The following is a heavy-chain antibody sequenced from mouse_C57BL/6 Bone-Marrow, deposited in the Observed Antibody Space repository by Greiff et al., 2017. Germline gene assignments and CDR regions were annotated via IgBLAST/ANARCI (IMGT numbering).Heavy chain of an antibody. CDR2: IDPSDGYT. V-gene: IGHV1-69*01. D-gene: IGHD1-1*01. Sequence: QVQLQQPGAELVMPGASVKLSCKASGYTFTSYWMHWVKQRPGQGLEWIGEIDPSDGYTNYNQKFKGKSTLTVDKSSSTAYLQLSRLTSEDSAVYDCARDYYGSSFWYAYWGQGTLVTVSA. J-gene: IGHJ3*01. CDR3: ARDYYGSSFWYAY. CDR1: GYTFTSYW.